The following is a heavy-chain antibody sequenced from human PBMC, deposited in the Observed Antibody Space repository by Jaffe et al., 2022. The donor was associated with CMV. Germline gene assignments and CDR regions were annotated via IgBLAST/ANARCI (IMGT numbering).Heavy chain of an antibody. V-gene: IGHV4-59*08. D-gene: IGHD3-10*01. Sequence: QVQLQESGPGLVKPSETLSLTCTVSGGSISSYYWSWIRQPPGKGLEWIGYIYYSGSTNYNPSLKSRVTISVDTSKNQFSLKLSSVTAADTAVYYCARTRDRGLDYWGQGTLVTVSS. CDR3: ARTRDRGLDY. J-gene: IGHJ4*02. CDR1: GGSISSYY. CDR2: IYYSGST.